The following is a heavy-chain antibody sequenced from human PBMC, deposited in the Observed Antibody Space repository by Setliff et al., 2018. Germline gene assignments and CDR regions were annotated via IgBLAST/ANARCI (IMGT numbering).Heavy chain of an antibody. Sequence: SETLSLTCAVSGVSINSLTWWSWVRQTPGKGLEWIGFIYHDGNPKFNPSVNYNPSLKSRVTMSIDKSKNQFSLNLRSVTAADTAVYYCTRGGERYHTANWGQGLLVTVSS. CDR3: TRGGERYHTAN. D-gene: IGHD2-2*01. V-gene: IGHV4-28*03. CDR1: GVSINSLTW. J-gene: IGHJ4*02. CDR2: IYHDGNP.